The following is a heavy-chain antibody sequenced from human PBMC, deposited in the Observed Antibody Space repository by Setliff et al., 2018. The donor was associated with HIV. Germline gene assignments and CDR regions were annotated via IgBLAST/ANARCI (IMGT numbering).Heavy chain of an antibody. V-gene: IGHV3-48*03. CDR2: ISGTGSTK. CDR1: GFTFSSYE. Sequence: GSLRLSCAASGFTFSSYEMNWVRQAPGRGLEWVSYISGTGSTKYSADSVKGRFTISRDNANNSLNLQMNSLRAQDTAIYYCARQRPGITVFGAATDAFDVWGLGTAVTVSS. CDR3: ARQRPGITVFGAATDAFDV. D-gene: IGHD3-3*01. J-gene: IGHJ3*01.